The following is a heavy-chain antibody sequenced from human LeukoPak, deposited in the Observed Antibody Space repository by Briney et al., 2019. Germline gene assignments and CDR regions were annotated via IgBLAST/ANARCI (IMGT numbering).Heavy chain of an antibody. CDR1: GFTFSSYV. D-gene: IGHD3-22*01. CDR2: ISGSDGST. J-gene: IGHJ3*02. CDR3: AGYDSSGYYYSVSAFDI. V-gene: IGHV3-23*01. Sequence: GGSLRLSCAASGFTFSSYVMNWVRQAPGKGLEWVSAISGSDGSTYYADSVKGRFTISRDNSKNTLYLQMNSLRAEDTAVYYCAGYDSSGYYYSVSAFDIWGQGTMVTVSS.